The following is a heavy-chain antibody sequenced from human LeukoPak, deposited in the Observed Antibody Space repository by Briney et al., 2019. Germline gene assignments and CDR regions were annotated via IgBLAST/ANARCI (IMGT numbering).Heavy chain of an antibody. Sequence: GGSLRLSCAASGFTFSSYAMHWVRQAPGKGLEWVALISVDGSTKYDVDSVEGRFTISRENSKNALYLQINSLRAEDTAVYYCARDDYVSRARWGLIDHWGQGTLVTVSS. V-gene: IGHV3-30-3*01. CDR2: ISVDGSTK. J-gene: IGHJ4*02. CDR3: ARDDYVSRARWGLIDH. CDR1: GFTFSSYA. D-gene: IGHD3-16*01.